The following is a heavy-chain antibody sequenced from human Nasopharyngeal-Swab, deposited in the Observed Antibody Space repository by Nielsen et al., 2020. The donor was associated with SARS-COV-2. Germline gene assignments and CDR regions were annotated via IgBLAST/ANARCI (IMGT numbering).Heavy chain of an antibody. Sequence: VRQAPGKGLEWVSGVSGSSGTTKYADSVKGRFTISRDNSKNKLYLQMHSLRVEDTAVYYCAKDRYCSGGACYFSGFDYWGLGTLVTVSS. CDR2: VSGSSGTT. CDR3: AKDRYCSGGACYFSGFDY. V-gene: IGHV3-23*01. D-gene: IGHD2-15*01. J-gene: IGHJ4*02.